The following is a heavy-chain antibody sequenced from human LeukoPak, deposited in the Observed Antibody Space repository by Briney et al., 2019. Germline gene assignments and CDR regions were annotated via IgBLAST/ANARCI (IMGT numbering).Heavy chain of an antibody. V-gene: IGHV4-59*08. Sequence: SETLSLTCTVSGGSISNNYCSWIRQPPGKGLEWIGYIYYSGSTNYNPSLKSRVLISVDTSRNQFSLKLTSVTAADTAVYYCARGGSAYSLDYWGQGTLVTVSS. CDR3: ARGGSAYSLDY. CDR1: GGSISNNY. CDR2: IYYSGST. J-gene: IGHJ4*02. D-gene: IGHD3-22*01.